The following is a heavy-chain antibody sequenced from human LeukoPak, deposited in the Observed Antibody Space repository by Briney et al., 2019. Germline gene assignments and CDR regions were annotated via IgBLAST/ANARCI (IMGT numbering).Heavy chain of an antibody. CDR2: IYYNGST. CDR1: GGSISSSSYY. Sequence: PSETLSLTCTVSGGSISSSSYYWGWIRQPPGKGLEWIGSIYYNGSTYYHTSLKSRVTISVDTSKNQFSLKLSSVTAEDTAVYYCAGVSGSYLYYFDYWGQGTLVTVSS. V-gene: IGHV4-39*01. J-gene: IGHJ4*02. CDR3: AGVSGSYLYYFDY. D-gene: IGHD1-26*01.